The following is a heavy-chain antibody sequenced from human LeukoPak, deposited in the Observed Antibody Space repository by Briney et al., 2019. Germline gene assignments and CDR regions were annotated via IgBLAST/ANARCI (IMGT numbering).Heavy chain of an antibody. J-gene: IGHJ6*03. CDR2: IYHSGST. D-gene: IGHD3-3*01. CDR3: ARVITIFGVASPDMDV. V-gene: IGHV4-38-2*02. CDR1: GYSISSGYY. Sequence: SETLSLTCTVSGYSISSGYYWGWIRQPPGKGLEWIGSIYHSGSTYYNPSLKSRVTISVDTSKNQFSLKLSSVTAADTAVYYCARVITIFGVASPDMDVWGKGTTVTVSS.